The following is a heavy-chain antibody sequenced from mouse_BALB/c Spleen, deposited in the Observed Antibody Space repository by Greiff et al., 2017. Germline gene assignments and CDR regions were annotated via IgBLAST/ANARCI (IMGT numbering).Heavy chain of an antibody. J-gene: IGHJ2*01. Sequence: LVKTGASVKISCKASGYSFTGYYMHWVKQSHGKSLEWIGYISCYNGATSYNQKFKGKATFTVDTSSSTAYMQFNSLTSEDSAVYYCARVYDGYDYFDYWGQGTTLTVSS. V-gene: IGHV1S34*01. CDR3: ARVYDGYDYFDY. CDR2: ISCYNGAT. CDR1: GYSFTGYY. D-gene: IGHD2-3*01.